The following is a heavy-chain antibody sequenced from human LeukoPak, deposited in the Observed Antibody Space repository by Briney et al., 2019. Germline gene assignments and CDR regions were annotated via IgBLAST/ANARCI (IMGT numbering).Heavy chain of an antibody. CDR3: ARVVTESLTAATLDY. CDR2: ISSSSSYI. CDR1: GFTFSSYS. V-gene: IGHV3-21*01. Sequence: PGGSLRLSCAASGFTFSSYSMNWVRQAPGKGLEWVSSISSSSSYIYYADSVKGRFTISRDNAKNSLYLQMNSLRAEDTAVYYCARVVTESLTAATLDYWGQGTLVTVSS. D-gene: IGHD2-15*01. J-gene: IGHJ4*02.